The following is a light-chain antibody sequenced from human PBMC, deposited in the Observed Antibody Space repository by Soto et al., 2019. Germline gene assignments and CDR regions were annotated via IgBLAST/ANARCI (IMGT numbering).Light chain of an antibody. J-gene: IGLJ3*02. V-gene: IGLV2-23*01. CDR2: EGS. Sequence: QSALTQPASVSGSPGQSINISCTGSSSDVGSYNSVSWYQQHPGKAPKLMIYEGSKRPSGVSNRFSGSKSGNTASLTISGLQAEDEADYYCCSYAGGSTWVFGGGTQLTVL. CDR1: SSDVGSYNS. CDR3: CSYAGGSTWV.